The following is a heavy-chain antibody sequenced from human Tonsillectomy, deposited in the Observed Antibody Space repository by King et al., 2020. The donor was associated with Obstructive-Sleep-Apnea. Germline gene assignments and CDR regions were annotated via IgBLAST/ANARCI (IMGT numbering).Heavy chain of an antibody. CDR3: ARNSGYDYYFDY. J-gene: IGHJ4*02. CDR2: IDPDPGDT. D-gene: IGHD5-12*01. Sequence: QVQLVQSGAEVKKPGASVKVSCQASGYTFTGSYMHWVRQAPGQGLEWMGWIDPDPGDTNFAHNFQGRVTMTRDTSISTAYMGLSRLRSADTAVYYCARNSGYDYYFDYWGQGTLATVSS. V-gene: IGHV1-2*07. CDR1: GYTFTGSY.